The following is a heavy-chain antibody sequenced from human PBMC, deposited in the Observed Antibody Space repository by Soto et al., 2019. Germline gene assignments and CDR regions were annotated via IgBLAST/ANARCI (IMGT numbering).Heavy chain of an antibody. CDR3: ARAVYYYGSGSPQLDYGMDV. J-gene: IGHJ6*02. Sequence: PSETLSLTCAVSGGSISSGGYCWSWIRQPPGKGLEWIGYIYHSGSTYYNPSLKSRVTISVDRSKNQFSLKLSSVTAADTAVYYCARAVYYYGSGSPQLDYGMDVWGQGTTVTVSS. CDR1: GGSISSGGYC. V-gene: IGHV4-30-2*01. CDR2: IYHSGST. D-gene: IGHD3-10*01.